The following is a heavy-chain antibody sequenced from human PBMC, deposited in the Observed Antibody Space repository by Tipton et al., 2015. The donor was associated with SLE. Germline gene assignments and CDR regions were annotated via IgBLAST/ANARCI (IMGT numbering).Heavy chain of an antibody. D-gene: IGHD3-3*01. CDR2: IYYSGSN. V-gene: IGHV4-59*08. Sequence: LRLSCTVSGGSISSHYWSWIRQPPGKGLEWVGYIYYSGSNNYNPSLKSRVTITVDTSKNQFSLKLSSVAAADTAVYYCARVGILEWLLFDYWGQGTLVTVSS. J-gene: IGHJ4*02. CDR1: GGSISSHY. CDR3: ARVGILEWLLFDY.